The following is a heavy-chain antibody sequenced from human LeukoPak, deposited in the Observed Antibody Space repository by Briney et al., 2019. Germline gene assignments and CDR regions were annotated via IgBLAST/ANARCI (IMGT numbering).Heavy chain of an antibody. D-gene: IGHD6-6*01. V-gene: IGHV4-34*01. CDR2: INQSGRT. CDR1: GGSFSGYS. Sequence: SETLSLTCAVYGGSFSGYSRSWIRQPPGKGLEWIGEINQSGRTNYNPSLKSRVTISEDTSKNQFSLKLSSVTAADTAVYFRARRSIAAVDSWGQGTLVTVSS. J-gene: IGHJ4*02. CDR3: ARRSIAAVDS.